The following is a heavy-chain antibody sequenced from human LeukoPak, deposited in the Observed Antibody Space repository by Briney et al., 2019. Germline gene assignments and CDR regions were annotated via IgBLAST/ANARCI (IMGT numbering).Heavy chain of an antibody. CDR1: GFTFSSYG. V-gene: IGHV3-33*01. CDR3: ARDLYGVDTAMVMRYYYHYYRMDV. D-gene: IGHD5-18*01. J-gene: IGHJ6*04. Sequence: GRSLRLSCAASGFTFSSYGMHWVRQAPGKGLEWVAVIWYDGSNKYYADSVKGRFTISRDNSKNTLYLQMNSLRAEDTAVYYCARDLYGVDTAMVMRYYYHYYRMDVWGKGTTVTVSS. CDR2: IWYDGSNK.